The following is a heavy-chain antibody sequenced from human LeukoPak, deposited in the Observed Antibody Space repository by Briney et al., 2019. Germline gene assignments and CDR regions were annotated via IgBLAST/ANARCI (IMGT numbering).Heavy chain of an antibody. V-gene: IGHV2-70*11. Sequence: ESGPTLVNPTQTLTLTCTFSGFSLSTSGMCVSWIRQPPGKALEWLARIDWDDDKYYSTSLKTRLTISKDTSKNQVVLTMTNMDPVDTATYYCARILYGDGGDSGPDYWGQGTLVTVSS. D-gene: IGHD2-21*02. J-gene: IGHJ4*02. CDR1: GFSLSTSGMC. CDR3: ARILYGDGGDSGPDY. CDR2: IDWDDDK.